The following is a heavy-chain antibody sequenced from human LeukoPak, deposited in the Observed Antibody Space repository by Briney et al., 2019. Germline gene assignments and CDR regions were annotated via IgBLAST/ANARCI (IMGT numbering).Heavy chain of an antibody. V-gene: IGHV4-39*01. D-gene: IGHD3-3*01. CDR3: AIFGVVKGFDP. J-gene: IGHJ5*02. CDR1: GGSISSSSYY. CDR2: IYYSGST. Sequence: PSETLSLTCTVSGGSISSSSYYWGWIRQPPGKGLEWIRSIYYSGSTYYNPSLKSRVTISVDTSKNQFSLKLSSVTAADTAVYYCAIFGVVKGFDPWGQGTLVTVSS.